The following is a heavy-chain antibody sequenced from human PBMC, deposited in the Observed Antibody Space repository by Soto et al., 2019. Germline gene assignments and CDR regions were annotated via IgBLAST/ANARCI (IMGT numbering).Heavy chain of an antibody. CDR2: ISHDGSKK. D-gene: IGHD3-3*01. CDR1: GFTFSTHG. Sequence: PGGSLRLSCAASGFTFSTHGMHWVRQAPGKGPEWVAVISHDGSKKYYVESVEGRFSISRDNSKSIVHLQMNNVRTEDTAVYYCAKDKGPYYDFWSGQRWLRPWAPGTLVMVS. CDR3: AKDKGPYYDFWSGQRWLRP. J-gene: IGHJ5*02. V-gene: IGHV3-30*18.